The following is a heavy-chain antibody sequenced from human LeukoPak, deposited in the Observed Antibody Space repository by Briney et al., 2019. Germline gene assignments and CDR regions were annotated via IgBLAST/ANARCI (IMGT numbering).Heavy chain of an antibody. CDR3: AKGPLRGTAAAIDY. Sequence: GGSLRFSCAASGFTFNNYGMHWVRQAPGKGLEWVVVISYGGRNKHYPDSVKGRFTISRDISTDTLWLQMDSLRTEDTAVYYCAKGPLRGTAAAIDYWGQGTLVTVSS. D-gene: IGHD2-2*01. J-gene: IGHJ4*02. CDR2: ISYGGRNK. CDR1: GFTFNNYG. V-gene: IGHV3-30*18.